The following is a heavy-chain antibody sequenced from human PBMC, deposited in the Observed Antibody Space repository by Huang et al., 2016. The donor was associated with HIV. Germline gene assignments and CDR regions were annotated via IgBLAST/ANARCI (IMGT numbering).Heavy chain of an antibody. Sequence: QVQLQESGPGLVKPSETLSLTCTVSGGSISSHYWSWIRQPPGKGLEWIGIINYSGSTNYRPSLRRRVAISVDTSKNQFSLKLSSLTAADTAVYYCARLRGSPFDYWGQGTLVTVSS. CDR3: ARLRGSPFDY. CDR2: INYSGST. J-gene: IGHJ4*02. CDR1: GGSISSHY. V-gene: IGHV4-59*11. D-gene: IGHD3-10*01.